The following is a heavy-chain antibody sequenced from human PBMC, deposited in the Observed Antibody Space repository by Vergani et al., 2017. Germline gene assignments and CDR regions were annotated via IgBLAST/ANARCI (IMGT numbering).Heavy chain of an antibody. CDR1: GGSISSSSYY. V-gene: IGHV4-39*01. Sequence: QLQLQESGPGLVKPSETLSLTCTVSGGSISSSSYYWGWIRQPPGKGLGWIGSIYYSGSTYYNPSLKSRVTISVDTSKNQFSLKLSSVTAADTAVYYCARHGLIAVAGTMSGYFDYWGQGTLVTVSS. CDR3: ARHGLIAVAGTMSGYFDY. D-gene: IGHD6-19*01. CDR2: IYYSGST. J-gene: IGHJ4*02.